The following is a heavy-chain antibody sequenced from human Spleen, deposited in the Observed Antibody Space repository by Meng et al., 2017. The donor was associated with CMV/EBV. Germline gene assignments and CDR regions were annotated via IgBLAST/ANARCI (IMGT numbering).Heavy chain of an antibody. D-gene: IGHD5-24*01. Sequence: ASVKVSCKASGYTFTAHYFHWVRQAPGQGLEWMGWIHPHSGGTNYAQKFQGRVTMTRDTSIITAYMELSRLRSDDTAVYYCARVQGGQRGMDVWGQGTTVTVSS. J-gene: IGHJ6*02. CDR2: IHPHSGGT. CDR1: GYTFTAHY. V-gene: IGHV1-2*02. CDR3: ARVQGGQRGMDV.